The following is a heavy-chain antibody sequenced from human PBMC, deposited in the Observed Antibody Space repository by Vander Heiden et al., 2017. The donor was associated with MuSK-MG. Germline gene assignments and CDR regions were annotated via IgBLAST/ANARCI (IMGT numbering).Heavy chain of an antibody. CDR2: IYTSGST. D-gene: IGHD4-17*01. V-gene: IGHV4-4*07. Sequence: QVQLQASGPGPVKPSETLSLTCTVSGGSISSYYWSWIRQPAGKGLEWIGRIYTSGSTNYNPSLKSRVTMSVDTSKNQFSLKLSSVTAADTAVYYCARDLYGGNPFSYYYYMDVWGKGTTVTVSS. J-gene: IGHJ6*03. CDR3: ARDLYGGNPFSYYYYMDV. CDR1: GGSISSYY.